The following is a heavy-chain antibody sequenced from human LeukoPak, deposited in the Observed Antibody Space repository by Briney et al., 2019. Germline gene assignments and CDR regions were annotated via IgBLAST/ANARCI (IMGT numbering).Heavy chain of an antibody. CDR3: ARGAGDCSSTSCYDYYYYGMDV. J-gene: IGHJ6*02. V-gene: IGHV4-31*03. Sequence: SETLSLTCTVSGGSISSGASDWGWIRQHSKRGLEWVGYINHSGSTYYNPSLGSRVTMSVDTSKNQFSLKLSSVTAADTAVYYCARGAGDCSSTSCYDYYYYGMDVWGQGTTVTVSS. CDR2: INHSGST. CDR1: GGSISSGASD. D-gene: IGHD2-2*01.